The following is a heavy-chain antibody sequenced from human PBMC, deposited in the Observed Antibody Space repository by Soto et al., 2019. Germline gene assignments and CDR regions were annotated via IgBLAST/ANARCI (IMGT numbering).Heavy chain of an antibody. D-gene: IGHD5-18*01. CDR2: IIPIFGTA. J-gene: IGHJ4*02. V-gene: IGHV1-69*12. Sequence: QVQLVQSGAEVKKPGSSVKVSCKASGGTFSSYAISWVRQAPGQGLEWMGGIIPIFGTANYAQKFQGRVTXXAXEXTSTAYIELSSLRSEDTAVYYCARDGWGTAMDPLDYWGQGTLVTVSS. CDR3: ARDGWGTAMDPLDY. CDR1: GGTFSSYA.